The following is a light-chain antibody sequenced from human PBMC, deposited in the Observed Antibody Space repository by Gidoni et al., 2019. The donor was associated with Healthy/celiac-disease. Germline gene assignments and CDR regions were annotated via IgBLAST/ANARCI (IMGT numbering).Light chain of an antibody. CDR1: QGISSY. CDR3: QQLNSYLPYT. CDR2: AAS. Sequence: DLQLTQSPSFLSASVGDSVTITCRASQGISSYLAWYQQKPGKAPKLLIYAASTLQSGVPSRFSGSGSGTEFTLTISSLQPEDFATYYCQQLNSYLPYTFXXXTKLEIK. J-gene: IGKJ2*01. V-gene: IGKV1-9*01.